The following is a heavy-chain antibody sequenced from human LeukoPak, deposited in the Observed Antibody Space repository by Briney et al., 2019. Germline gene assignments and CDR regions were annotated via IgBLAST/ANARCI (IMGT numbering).Heavy chain of an antibody. V-gene: IGHV3-30*18. J-gene: IGHJ4*02. CDR3: AKDKIIHLGVVTTLKPFYFDY. D-gene: IGHD2-21*02. CDR2: ISYDGSNK. Sequence: GGSLRLSCAASGFTFSSYGMHWVRQAPGKGLEWVAVISYDGSNKYYADSVKGRFTISRDNSKNTLYLQMNSLRAEGTAVYYCAKDKIIHLGVVTTLKPFYFDYWGQGTLVTVSS. CDR1: GFTFSSYG.